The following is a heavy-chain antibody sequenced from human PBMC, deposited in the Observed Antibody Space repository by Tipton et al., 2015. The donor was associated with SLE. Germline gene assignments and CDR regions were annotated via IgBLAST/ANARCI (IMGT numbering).Heavy chain of an antibody. CDR3: ANLVGEGGTNWFDP. J-gene: IGHJ5*02. CDR2: FYAGGSI. V-gene: IGHV4-39*07. Sequence: TLSLTCAVSGDSLDSSESYWAWIRQPPGKGLEWIGSFYAGGSIYYKPSLESRVTASMDTSKNHLSLTLTSVTAADTAVYYCANLVGEGGTNWFDPWGQGILVIVSS. D-gene: IGHD1-26*01. CDR1: GDSLDSSESY.